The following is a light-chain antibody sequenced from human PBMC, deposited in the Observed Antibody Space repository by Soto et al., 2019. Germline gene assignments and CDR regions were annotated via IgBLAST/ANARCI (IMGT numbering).Light chain of an antibody. CDR1: QTVSDN. V-gene: IGKV3-15*01. J-gene: IGKJ2*01. Sequence: EIVLTQSPAILSASPGERATLSCRASQTVSDNLAWYQQKPGQSPRLLIYGASTRATDIPVRFSGSGSGTEFTLTISSLQSEDFAAYYCQQYNIWPPLYTFGQGTKL. CDR2: GAS. CDR3: QQYNIWPPLYT.